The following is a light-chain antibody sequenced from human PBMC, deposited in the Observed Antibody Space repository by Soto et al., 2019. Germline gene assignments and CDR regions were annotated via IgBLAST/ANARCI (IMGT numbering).Light chain of an antibody. Sequence: QSALTQPASVSGSPGQSITISCTGTSSDVGGYNYVSWYQQYPGKAPKLMIHEVTNRPSGVSDRFSGSKSGNTASLTISGLQAEEEAEYYCRSYTSRDTHVFGTGTKVTVL. V-gene: IGLV2-14*01. CDR1: SSDVGGYNY. CDR3: RSYTSRDTHV. J-gene: IGLJ1*01. CDR2: EVT.